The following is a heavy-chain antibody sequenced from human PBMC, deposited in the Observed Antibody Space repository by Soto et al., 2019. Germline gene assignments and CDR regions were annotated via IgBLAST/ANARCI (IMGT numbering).Heavy chain of an antibody. J-gene: IGHJ5*02. Sequence: ASVKVSCKASGGTFSSYTISWVRQAPGQGLEWMGRIIPILGIANYAQKFQGRVTITADKSTSTAYMELSSLRSEDTAVYYCATLGYCSSTSCYAWFDPWGQGTLVTVSS. CDR1: GGTFSSYT. CDR2: IIPILGIA. V-gene: IGHV1-69*02. D-gene: IGHD2-2*01. CDR3: ATLGYCSSTSCYAWFDP.